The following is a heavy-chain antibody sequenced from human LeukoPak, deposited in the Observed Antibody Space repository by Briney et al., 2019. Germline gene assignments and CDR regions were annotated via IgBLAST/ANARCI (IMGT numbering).Heavy chain of an antibody. CDR1: GFSFSDYY. CDR3: ARDRAIAAAGTLSRIDP. V-gene: IGHV3-11*01. Sequence: GGSLRVAWAASGFSFSDYYMSWLRQAPGKGLEWVSYISSSGSTIYYADSVKGRFTISRDNAKNSLYLQMNILRAEDTAVYYCARDRAIAAAGTLSRIDPWGQGTLVTVSS. J-gene: IGHJ5*02. CDR2: ISSSGSTI. D-gene: IGHD6-13*01.